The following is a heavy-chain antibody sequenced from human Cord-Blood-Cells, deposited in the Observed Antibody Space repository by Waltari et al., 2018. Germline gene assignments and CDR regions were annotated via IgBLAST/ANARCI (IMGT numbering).Heavy chain of an antibody. Sequence: SVKVSCKASGYTFTSYDINWVRQATGQGLEWMGWMNPNSGNTGYAQKFQGRVTMTRNTSISTAYMELSSLRSEDTAVYYCARQSPGIAAAGPGFDYWGQGTLVTVSS. V-gene: IGHV1-8*01. CDR3: ARQSPGIAAAGPGFDY. D-gene: IGHD6-13*01. J-gene: IGHJ4*02. CDR2: MNPNSGNT. CDR1: GYTFTSYD.